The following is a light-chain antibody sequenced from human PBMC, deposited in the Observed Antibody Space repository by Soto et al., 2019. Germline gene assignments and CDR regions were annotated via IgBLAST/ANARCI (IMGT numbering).Light chain of an antibody. CDR3: QKYNNWPYT. V-gene: IGKV3-15*01. CDR2: GAS. CDR1: QSVSSN. J-gene: IGKJ2*01. Sequence: EIVMTQSPATLSVSPGERAALSCRASQSVSSNFAWYQQKPCQAPRLLIYGASTRATGIPARFSGSGSGTDFTLTISSLQSEDFAVYYCQKYNNWPYTFGQGTKLEIK.